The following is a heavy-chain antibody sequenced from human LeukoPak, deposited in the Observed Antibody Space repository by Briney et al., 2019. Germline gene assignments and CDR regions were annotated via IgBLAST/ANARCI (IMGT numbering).Heavy chain of an antibody. J-gene: IGHJ3*02. CDR3: ATDPSLGYYGSGSHRHAFDI. CDR2: FDPEDGET. V-gene: IGHV1-24*01. CDR1: GYTLTELS. Sequence: ASVKVSCKVSGYTLTELSMHWVRQAPGKGLEWMGGFDPEDGETIYAQKFQGRVTMTEDTSTDTAYMELSSLRSEDTAVYYCATDPSLGYYGSGSHRHAFDIWGQGTMVTVSS. D-gene: IGHD3-10*01.